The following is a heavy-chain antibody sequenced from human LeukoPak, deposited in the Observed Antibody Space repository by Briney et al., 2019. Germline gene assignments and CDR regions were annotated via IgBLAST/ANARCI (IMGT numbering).Heavy chain of an antibody. Sequence: SETLSLTCTVSGGSVSSGSYYWSWIRHPPGKGLEWIGYIYYSGSTNYNPSLKSRDTISVDTSKNQFSLKLSSVTAADTAVYYCARVVDQWELLPWGQGTLVTVCS. CDR3: ARVVDQWELLP. D-gene: IGHD1-26*01. CDR2: IYYSGST. J-gene: IGHJ4*02. CDR1: GGSVSSGSYY. V-gene: IGHV4-61*01.